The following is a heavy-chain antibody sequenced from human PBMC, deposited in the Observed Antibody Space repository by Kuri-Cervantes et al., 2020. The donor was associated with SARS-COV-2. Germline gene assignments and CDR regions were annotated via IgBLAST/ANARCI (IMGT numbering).Heavy chain of an antibody. V-gene: IGHV4-34*01. CDR2: ITYSGST. CDR3: VRGVYDHDFWSGNYIRRGVNV. Sequence: ESLKISCAASGFSFSSYGMSWVRQAPGKGLEWIGEITYSGSTQYNPSFKSRVTISIDTSKKQFSLKLSSVTAADTAVYYCVRGVYDHDFWSGNYIRRGVNVWGQGTTVTVSS. CDR1: GFSFSSYG. J-gene: IGHJ6*02. D-gene: IGHD3-3*01.